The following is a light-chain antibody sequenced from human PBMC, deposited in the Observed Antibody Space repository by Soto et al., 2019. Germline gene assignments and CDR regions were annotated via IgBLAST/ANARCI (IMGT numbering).Light chain of an antibody. CDR3: SSYTNRNTYL. Sequence: QSALTQPASVSGSPGQSITISCTGASSDVGGFNYVSWYQHHPGKAPKLIIYGVTNRPSGVSDRFPGSKSGNTASLTISGLQAEDEADYHCSSYTNRNTYLFGTGTKVTVL. V-gene: IGLV2-14*01. J-gene: IGLJ1*01. CDR2: GVT. CDR1: SSDVGGFNY.